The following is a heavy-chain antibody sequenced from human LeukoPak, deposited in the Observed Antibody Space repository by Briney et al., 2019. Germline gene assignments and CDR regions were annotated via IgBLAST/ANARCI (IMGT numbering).Heavy chain of an antibody. V-gene: IGHV3-11*01. Sequence: PGGSLRLSCAASGFTFSDFYMSWVRQAPGKGLEWVSYISSSSTTIYCADSVKGRFTISRDNAKNSLYLQMNSLRAEDTAVYYCARDNGCTRTTCYGVYDYWGQGTLVTVSS. J-gene: IGHJ4*02. D-gene: IGHD2-2*01. CDR1: GFTFSDFY. CDR3: ARDNGCTRTTCYGVYDY. CDR2: ISSSSTTI.